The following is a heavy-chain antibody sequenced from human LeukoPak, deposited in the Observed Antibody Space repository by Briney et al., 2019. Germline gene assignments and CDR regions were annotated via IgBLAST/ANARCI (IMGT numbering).Heavy chain of an antibody. CDR1: GFTFSSYS. CDR3: ARWHDILTGYHYYYYYMDV. J-gene: IGHJ6*03. Sequence: GGSLRLSCAASGFTFSSYSMNWVRQAPGKGLEWVSYISSSSSTIYYADSVKGRFTISRDNAKNSLYLQMNSLRAEDTAVYYCARWHDILTGYHYYYYYMDVWGKGTTVTIPS. CDR2: ISSSSSTI. V-gene: IGHV3-48*04. D-gene: IGHD3-9*01.